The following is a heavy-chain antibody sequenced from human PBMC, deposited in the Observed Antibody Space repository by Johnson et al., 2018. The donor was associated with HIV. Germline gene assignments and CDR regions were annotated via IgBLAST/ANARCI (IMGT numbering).Heavy chain of an antibody. D-gene: IGHD2-21*02. CDR2: ISYDGSNK. V-gene: IGHV3-30-3*01. CDR1: GFTFSSYA. CDR3: ARAHFPYCGGDCYSFAFDI. Sequence: QVQLVESGGGVVQPGRSLRLSCAASGFTFSSYAMHWVRQAPGKGLEWVAVISYDGSNKYYGDSVKGRFTISRDHSKNTLFLQMSSLRAEDTAVYYCARAHFPYCGGDCYSFAFDIWGQGTVVTVSS. J-gene: IGHJ3*02.